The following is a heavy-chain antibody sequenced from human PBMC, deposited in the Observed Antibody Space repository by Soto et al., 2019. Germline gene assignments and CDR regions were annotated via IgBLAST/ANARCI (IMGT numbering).Heavy chain of an antibody. J-gene: IGHJ6*02. CDR3: ARGNFGNCHGMDV. V-gene: IGHV3-33*01. CDR1: GFAFSTFG. Sequence: GGSLRLSCAASGFAFSTFGMHWVRQAPGKGLEWVAVIWYDGSNKYYTDPVKGRFTISRDNSKNTVYLQMNSLRTEDTAMYYCARGNFGNCHGMDVWGQGTTVTVSS. D-gene: IGHD1-1*01. CDR2: IWYDGSNK.